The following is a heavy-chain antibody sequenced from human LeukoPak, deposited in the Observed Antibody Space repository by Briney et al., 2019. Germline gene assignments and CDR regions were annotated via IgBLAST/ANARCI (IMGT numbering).Heavy chain of an antibody. D-gene: IGHD3-22*01. V-gene: IGHV1-18*01. CDR2: ISAYNGNT. CDR3: ARGETYYYDSSGYSFDH. J-gene: IGHJ4*02. CDR1: GDTFTIYG. Sequence: ASVTVSCTASGDTFTIYGISWVRQAPGQGLEGMGWISAYNGNTNYAQKLQGRVTITTDTSTSTAYMELRGLRSDDTAVYYCARGETYYYDSSGYSFDHWGQGTLVTVSS.